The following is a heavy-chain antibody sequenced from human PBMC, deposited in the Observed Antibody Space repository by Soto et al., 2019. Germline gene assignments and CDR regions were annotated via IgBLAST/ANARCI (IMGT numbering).Heavy chain of an antibody. CDR3: ARDRGYDAHEFYYNAMDV. CDR1: GFTFRTYT. CDR2: IRGFSPYT. V-gene: IGHV3-21*01. J-gene: IGHJ6*02. Sequence: GGSLRLSCISSGFTFRTYTMNWVRQAPGKGLEWVSGIRGFSPYTFYAESVKGRFTISRDNAKNSLFLQMNSLRAEDTAVYYCARDRGYDAHEFYYNAMDVCGQGTTVTVSS. D-gene: IGHD2-15*01.